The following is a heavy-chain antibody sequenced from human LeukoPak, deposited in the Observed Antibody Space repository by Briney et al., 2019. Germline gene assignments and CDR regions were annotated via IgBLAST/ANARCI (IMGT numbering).Heavy chain of an antibody. D-gene: IGHD3-10*01. CDR1: GGSFSGYY. V-gene: IGHV4-34*01. CDR3: ARGPRYYGSGSYYNSIYFDY. Sequence: PSETLSLTCAVHGGSFSGYYWSWIRQPPGKGLEWIGEINHSGSTNYNPSLKSRVTISVDTSKNQFSLKLSSVTAADTAVYYCARGPRYYGSGSYYNSIYFDYWGQGTLVTVSS. CDR2: INHSGST. J-gene: IGHJ4*02.